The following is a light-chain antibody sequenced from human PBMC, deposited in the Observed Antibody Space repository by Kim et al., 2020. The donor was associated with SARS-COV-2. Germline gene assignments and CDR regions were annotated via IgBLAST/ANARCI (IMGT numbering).Light chain of an antibody. J-gene: IGLJ3*02. Sequence: SALTQPPSASGSPGQAVTISCTGTSSDIGGFNYVSWYQQHPGNAPRLLIYEVTRRPSGVPDRFSGSRSGNTASLIVSGLRAEDEADYYCISYAGSNNLVFGAGTKLTVL. CDR1: SSDIGGFNY. CDR2: EVT. CDR3: ISYAGSNNLV. V-gene: IGLV2-8*01.